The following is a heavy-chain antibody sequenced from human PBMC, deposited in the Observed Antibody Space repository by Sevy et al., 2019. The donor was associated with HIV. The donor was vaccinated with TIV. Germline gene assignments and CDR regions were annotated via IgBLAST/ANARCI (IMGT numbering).Heavy chain of an antibody. CDR2: FSTSSTI. D-gene: IGHD3-22*01. V-gene: IGHV3-48*02. J-gene: IGHJ4*02. Sequence: GGSLRLSCAASGFTFSSYSMNWVRLAPGKGLEWVSYFSTSSTIFYEDSVKGRFTMSKDNAKNSLYLQMNALRDEDTAVYYCARRTHYDSSGYYYHFDYWGQGTLVTVSS. CDR3: ARRTHYDSSGYYYHFDY. CDR1: GFTFSSYS.